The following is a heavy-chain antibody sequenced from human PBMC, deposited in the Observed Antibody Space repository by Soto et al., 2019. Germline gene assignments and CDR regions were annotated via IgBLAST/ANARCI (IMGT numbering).Heavy chain of an antibody. CDR2: IYTSGST. J-gene: IGHJ6*02. D-gene: IGHD1-7*01. CDR3: ARSWNYDYYYYGMDV. V-gene: IGHV4-4*07. CDR1: GVSISSYY. Sequence: AETLSLTCPVAGVSISSYYLSWIRPPAGKGLEWIGRIYTSGSTNYNPSLKSRVTMSVDTSKNQFSLKLSSVTAADTAVYYCARSWNYDYYYYGMDVWGQGTTVTVS.